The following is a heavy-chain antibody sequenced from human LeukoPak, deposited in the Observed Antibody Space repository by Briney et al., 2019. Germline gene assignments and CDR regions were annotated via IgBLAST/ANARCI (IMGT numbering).Heavy chain of an antibody. CDR2: ISGSGGST. CDR3: AKGGLSVRYYFDY. CDR1: GFTFSSYA. V-gene: IGHV3-23*01. Sequence: QSGGSLRLSCAASGFTFSSYAMSWVRQAPGKGLEWVSAISGSGGSTYYADSVKGRFTISRDNSKNTLYPQMNSLRAEDTAVYYCAKGGLSVRYYFDYWGQGTLVTVSS. J-gene: IGHJ4*02.